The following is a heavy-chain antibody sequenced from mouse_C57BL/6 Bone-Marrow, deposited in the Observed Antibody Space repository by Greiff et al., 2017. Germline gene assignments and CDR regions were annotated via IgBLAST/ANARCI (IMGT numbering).Heavy chain of an antibody. V-gene: IGHV1-64*01. CDR1: GYTFTSYW. CDR2: IHPNSGST. J-gene: IGHJ3*01. CDR3: ANPNYYGSSP. Sequence: QVQLKESGAELVKPGASVKLSCKASGYTFTSYWMHWVKQRPGQGLEWIGMIHPNSGSTNYNEKFKSKATLTVDKSSSTAYMQLSSLTSEDSAVYYCANPNYYGSSPWGQGTLVTVSA. D-gene: IGHD1-1*01.